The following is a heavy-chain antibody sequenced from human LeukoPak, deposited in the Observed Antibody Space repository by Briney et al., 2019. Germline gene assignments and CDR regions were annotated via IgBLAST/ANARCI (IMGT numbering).Heavy chain of an antibody. J-gene: IGHJ5*02. Sequence: PEGSLRLSCAASGFPFSNHAMSWVRQPPGKGLEWVSAISNGNTYYADSVRGRFTIPRDDSKNMVYLQMNSLRDEDTALYYCVREAGYCASVCLKSNWFDPWGQGTLVTVSS. D-gene: IGHD2-21*02. CDR3: VREAGYCASVCLKSNWFDP. CDR1: GFPFSNHA. V-gene: IGHV3-23*01. CDR2: ISNGNT.